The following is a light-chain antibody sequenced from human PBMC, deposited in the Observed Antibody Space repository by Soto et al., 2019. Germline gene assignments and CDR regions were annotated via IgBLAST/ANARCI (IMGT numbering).Light chain of an antibody. J-gene: IGLJ2*01. CDR2: EDN. CDR1: SGSIASNY. V-gene: IGLV6-57*03. CDR3: QSYDSSKLVV. Sequence: NFMLTQPHSVSESPGETVTISCPRSSGSIASNYVQWYQQRPGSAPTTVIYEDNQRPSGVPDRFSGSIDSSSNSASLTISGLKTEDEADDNCQSYDSSKLVVFGGGTEVTVL.